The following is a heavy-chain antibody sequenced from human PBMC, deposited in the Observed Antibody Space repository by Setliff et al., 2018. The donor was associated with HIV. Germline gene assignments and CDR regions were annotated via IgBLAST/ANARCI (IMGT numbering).Heavy chain of an antibody. J-gene: IGHJ5*02. Sequence: LSLTCSVSGGSINRGTYYWTWIRQSAGKGLEWIGHIYITGDTDYNPSLKSRVTISVDTSKNQFSLTLTSVTATDTAVYYCARRGRTGNSYVLHWFDPWGQGTLVTVSS. D-gene: IGHD5-18*01. CDR1: GGSINRGTYY. CDR3: ARRGRTGNSYVLHWFDP. V-gene: IGHV4-61*09. CDR2: IYITGDT.